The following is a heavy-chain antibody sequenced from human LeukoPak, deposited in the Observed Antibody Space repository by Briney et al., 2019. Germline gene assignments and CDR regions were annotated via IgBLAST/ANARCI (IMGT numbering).Heavy chain of an antibody. V-gene: IGHV3-20*04. J-gene: IGHJ4*02. D-gene: IGHD3-3*01. CDR3: ARGGITIFGGIIYQDY. CDR2: INWNGRST. CDR1: GFTFDDYG. Sequence: GGSLRLSCAASGFTFDDYGMSWVRQAPGKWLEWGSGINWNGRSTAYADSVKGRFTISRDNAKNSLYLQMNRLRAEDTAFYYCARGGITIFGGIIYQDYWGQGTLVTVSS.